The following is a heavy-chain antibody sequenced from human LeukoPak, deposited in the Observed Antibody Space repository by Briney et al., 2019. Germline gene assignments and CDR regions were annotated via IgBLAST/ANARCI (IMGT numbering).Heavy chain of an antibody. CDR2: LIPSLSVT. V-gene: IGHV1-69*02. D-gene: IGHD6-19*01. CDR1: GGTFSGYT. J-gene: IGHJ5*02. CDR3: ARGTEQWLSSFDP. Sequence: ASVTVSCKASGGTFSGYTINWLRQAPGQGLEWIGRLIPSLSVTNYARKFQGRVSITAVISTSTAYLDLSSLNSEDTAVYYCARGTEQWLSSFDPWGQGTLVTVSS.